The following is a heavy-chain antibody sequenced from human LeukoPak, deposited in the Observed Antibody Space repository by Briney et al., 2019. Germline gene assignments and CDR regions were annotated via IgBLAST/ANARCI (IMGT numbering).Heavy chain of an antibody. CDR1: GYTFTDFY. V-gene: IGHV1-2*02. CDR2: INPNSGYT. Sequence: GASVKVSCKASGYTFTDFYIHWVRQAPGQGLEWMGWINPNSGYTNSAQKFQGRFSMTTDTSISTAAMDLSGLRFDDTAVYYCARAMIPGYWYFDLWGRGTLVTVSS. J-gene: IGHJ2*01. CDR3: ARAMIPGYWYFDL. D-gene: IGHD3-16*01.